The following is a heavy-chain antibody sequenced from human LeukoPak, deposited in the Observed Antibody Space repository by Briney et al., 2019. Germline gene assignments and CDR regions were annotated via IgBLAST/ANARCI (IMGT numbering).Heavy chain of an antibody. CDR1: GGSFSGYY. CDR2: INHSGST. V-gene: IGHV4-34*01. Sequence: PSETLSLTCAVYGGSFSGYYWSWLRQPPGKGLEWIGEINHSGSTNYNPSLKSRVTISVDTSKNQFSLKLSSVPAADTAVYYCARSNPILGYCSGGSCYLLDYWGQGTLVTVSS. CDR3: ARSNPILGYCSGGSCYLLDY. J-gene: IGHJ4*02. D-gene: IGHD2-15*01.